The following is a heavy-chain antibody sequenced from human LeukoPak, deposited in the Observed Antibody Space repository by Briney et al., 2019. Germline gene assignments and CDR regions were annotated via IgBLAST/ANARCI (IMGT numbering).Heavy chain of an antibody. Sequence: GASVKVSCKASGYTFTSYDINWVRQATGQGLEWMGWMNPNSGNTGYAQKFQGRVTITRNTSISTAYMELRSLRSDDTAVYYCARDNCSSTSCYVRGYNWFDPWGQGTLVTVSS. D-gene: IGHD2-2*01. V-gene: IGHV1-8*03. CDR3: ARDNCSSTSCYVRGYNWFDP. CDR1: GYTFTSYD. CDR2: MNPNSGNT. J-gene: IGHJ5*02.